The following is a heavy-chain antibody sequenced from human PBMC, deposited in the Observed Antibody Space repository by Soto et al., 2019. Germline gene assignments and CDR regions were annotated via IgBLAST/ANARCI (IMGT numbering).Heavy chain of an antibody. J-gene: IGHJ4*02. D-gene: IGHD3-22*01. CDR2: IYPSDSYT. V-gene: IGHV5-10-1*01. CDR3: ALLYYFNSNGYYSFDY. Sequence: GESLKISCKGSGYSFTSYWISWVRQMPGKGLEWMGRIYPSDSYTNYSPSFQGHVTISADKSISTAYLQWSSLKASDTAMYYCALLYYFNSNGYYSFDYWGQGTLVTVSS. CDR1: GYSFTSYW.